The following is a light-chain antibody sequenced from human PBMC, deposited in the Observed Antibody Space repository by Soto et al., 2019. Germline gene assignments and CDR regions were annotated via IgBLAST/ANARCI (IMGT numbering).Light chain of an antibody. CDR2: AAS. Sequence: IQSTQSPSSLSASVGYRVTITCRASQGISSYLAWYQQKPGKVPKLLIYAASTLQSGVPSRFSGSGSGTDFTLTISSLQPEDVATYYCLGYDSAPTWTFGQGTKVDI. J-gene: IGKJ1*01. CDR3: LGYDSAPTWT. V-gene: IGKV1-27*01. CDR1: QGISSY.